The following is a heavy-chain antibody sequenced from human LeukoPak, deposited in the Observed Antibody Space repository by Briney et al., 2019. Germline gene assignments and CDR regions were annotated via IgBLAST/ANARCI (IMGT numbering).Heavy chain of an antibody. CDR2: ISAYNGNT. CDR3: ARGGYSGYDPLGDFDY. Sequence: EASVKVSCKASGYTFTSYGISWVRQGPGQGLEWMGWISAYNGNTNYAQKLQGRVTMTTDTSTSTAYMELRSLRSDDTAVYYCARGGYSGYDPLGDFDYWGQGTLVTVSS. J-gene: IGHJ4*02. D-gene: IGHD5-12*01. V-gene: IGHV1-18*01. CDR1: GYTFTSYG.